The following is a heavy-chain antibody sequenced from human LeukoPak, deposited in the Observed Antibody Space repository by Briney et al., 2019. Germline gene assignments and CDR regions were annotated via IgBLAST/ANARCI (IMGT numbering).Heavy chain of an antibody. CDR1: GYTLTELS. J-gene: IGHJ4*02. V-gene: IGHV1-24*01. D-gene: IGHD6-19*01. CDR2: FNPEDGET. Sequence: ASVKVSCKVSGYTLTELSMHWVRQAPGKGLEWMGGFNPEDGETIYAQKFQGRVTMTEDTSTDTAYMELSSLRSEDTAVYYCATVGAVAGHGPFDYWGQGTLVTVSS. CDR3: ATVGAVAGHGPFDY.